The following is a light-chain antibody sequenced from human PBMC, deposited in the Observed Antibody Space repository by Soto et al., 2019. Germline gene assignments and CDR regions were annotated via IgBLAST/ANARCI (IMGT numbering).Light chain of an antibody. Sequence: DIQMTQSPSTLSASVGDRVAITCRASQSISTYLAWYQQKPGNAPKLLIYKASSLESGVPSRFSGSGSGAEFTLTISSLQPDDFATYYCQQYNTYSRTFGQGTKVDI. V-gene: IGKV1-5*03. CDR3: QQYNTYSRT. J-gene: IGKJ1*01. CDR1: QSISTY. CDR2: KAS.